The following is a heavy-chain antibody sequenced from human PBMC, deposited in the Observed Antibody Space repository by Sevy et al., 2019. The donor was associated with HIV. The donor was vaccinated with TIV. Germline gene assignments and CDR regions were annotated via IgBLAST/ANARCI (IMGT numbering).Heavy chain of an antibody. CDR2: IFHSGIT. D-gene: IGHD4-17*01. V-gene: IGHV4-30-2*01. J-gene: IGHJ3*01. Sequence: SETLSLTCIVSGDSISSGSYSWNWIRQPPGKGLEWIGYIFHSGITSYSPSLKSRVTISVDRSKNQFSLKMTSVTAADTAVYYCARDGGTLTSPGAFDFWGQGTMVTVSS. CDR1: GDSISSGSYS. CDR3: ARDGGTLTSPGAFDF.